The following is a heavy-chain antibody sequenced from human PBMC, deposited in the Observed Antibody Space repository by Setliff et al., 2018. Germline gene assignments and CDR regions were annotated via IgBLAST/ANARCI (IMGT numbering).Heavy chain of an antibody. CDR2: LSFAGDA. J-gene: IGHJ6*03. CDR1: GDSISSGYYY. CDR3: ARANKKLDYYYYYYMDV. V-gene: IGHV4-39*07. D-gene: IGHD1-1*01. Sequence: PSETLSLTCTVSGDSISSGYYYWAWIRQTPGKGLEWVGSLSFAGDAYYNPSLKSRVTMSLDTSKNQFSLRVKSVTAADAAVYYCARANKKLDYYYYYYMDVWGQGTPVTVSS.